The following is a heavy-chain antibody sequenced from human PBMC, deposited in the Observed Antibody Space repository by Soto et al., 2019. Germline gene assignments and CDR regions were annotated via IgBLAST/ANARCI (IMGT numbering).Heavy chain of an antibody. J-gene: IGHJ4*02. Sequence: QVQLQQWGAGLLKPSETLSLTCAVYGGSFSGYYWSWIRQPPGKGLEWIGEINHSGSTNYHPSLKRRVTISVDTSKNQFSLKLSSVTAADTAVYYCARGSFLYSSGWYPTDYYFDYWGQGPLVTVSS. CDR2: INHSGST. V-gene: IGHV4-34*01. D-gene: IGHD6-19*01. CDR3: ARGSFLYSSGWYPTDYYFDY. CDR1: GGSFSGYY.